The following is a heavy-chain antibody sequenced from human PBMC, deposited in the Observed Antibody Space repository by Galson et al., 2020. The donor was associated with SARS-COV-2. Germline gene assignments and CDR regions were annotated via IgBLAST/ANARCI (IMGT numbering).Heavy chain of an antibody. J-gene: IGHJ6*02. V-gene: IGHV1-46*01. CDR3: ARDLTRTYSGSYEDYYYGMDV. CDR1: GYTFTSYY. D-gene: IGHD1-26*01. Sequence: ASVKVSCKASGYTFTSYYMHWVRQAPGQGVEWMGIINPSGGRTGYAQKFQGRVTMTRDTSTSTVYMELSSLRSEDTAVYYCARDLTRTYSGSYEDYYYGMDVWGQGTTVTVSS. CDR2: INPSGGRT.